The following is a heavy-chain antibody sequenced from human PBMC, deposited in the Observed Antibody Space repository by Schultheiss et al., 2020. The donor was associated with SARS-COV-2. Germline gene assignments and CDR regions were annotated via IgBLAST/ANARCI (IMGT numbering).Heavy chain of an antibody. Sequence: SETLSLTCAVYGGSFSGYYWSWIRQPPGKGLEWIGEINHSGSTNNNPSLKSRVTISVDTSKNQFSLKLSSVTAADTAVYYCARFHLGGMDVWGQGTTVTVSS. CDR3: ARFHLGGMDV. J-gene: IGHJ6*02. CDR1: GGSFSGYY. D-gene: IGHD3-16*01. V-gene: IGHV4-34*01. CDR2: INHSGST.